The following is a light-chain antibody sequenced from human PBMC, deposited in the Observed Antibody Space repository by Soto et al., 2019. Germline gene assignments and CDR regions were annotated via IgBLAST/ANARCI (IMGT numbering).Light chain of an antibody. CDR1: SSDVGAYKY. J-gene: IGLJ1*01. Sequence: QSVLTQPASVSGSPGQSITIACTGTSSDVGAYKYVSWYQQHPGKVPKLMIYEVSNRPSGVSNRFSGSKAGNTASLTISGLQAEDEADYYCCSYTSSSTYVFGTGTKVTVL. CDR2: EVS. CDR3: CSYTSSSTYV. V-gene: IGLV2-14*01.